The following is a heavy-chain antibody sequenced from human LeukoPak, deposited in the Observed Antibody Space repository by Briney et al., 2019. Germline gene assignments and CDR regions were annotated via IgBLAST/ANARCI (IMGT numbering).Heavy chain of an antibody. D-gene: IGHD5-18*01. Sequence: TSETLSLTCTVSGGSISSYYWSWIRQPPGKGLEWIGYIYYSGSTNYNPSLKSRVTISVDTSKNQFSLKLSSVTAADTAVYYCARALYSYGTTDYWGQGTLVTVSS. CDR3: ARALYSYGTTDY. CDR2: IYYSGST. J-gene: IGHJ4*02. CDR1: GGSISSYY. V-gene: IGHV4-59*01.